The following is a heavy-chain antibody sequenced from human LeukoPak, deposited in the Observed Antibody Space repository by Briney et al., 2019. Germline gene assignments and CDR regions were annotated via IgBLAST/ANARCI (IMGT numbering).Heavy chain of an antibody. CDR2: ISSSSSYI. D-gene: IGHD3-22*01. V-gene: IGHV3-21*01. CDR1: GFTFSSYS. J-gene: IGHJ4*02. Sequence: GGSLRLSCAASGFTFSSYSTNWVRQAPGKGLEWVSSISSSSSYIYYADSVKGRFTISRDNAKNSLYLQMNSLRAEDTAVYYCARTDYYDSSGYPPPPHPFDYWGQGTLVTVSS. CDR3: ARTDYYDSSGYPPPPHPFDY.